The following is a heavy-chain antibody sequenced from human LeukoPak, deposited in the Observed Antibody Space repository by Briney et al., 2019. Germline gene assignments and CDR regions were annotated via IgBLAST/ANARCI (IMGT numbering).Heavy chain of an antibody. CDR1: GYTFTSYG. CDR3: SLGYCSSTSCYVFDY. D-gene: IGHD2-2*01. Sequence: ASVKVSCKASGYTFTSYGISWVRQAPGQGLEWMGWVSAYNGNTNYAQKLQGRVTMTTDTSTSTAYMELRSLRSDDTAVYYCSLGYCSSTSCYVFDYWGQGTLVTFSS. V-gene: IGHV1-18*01. CDR2: VSAYNGNT. J-gene: IGHJ4*02.